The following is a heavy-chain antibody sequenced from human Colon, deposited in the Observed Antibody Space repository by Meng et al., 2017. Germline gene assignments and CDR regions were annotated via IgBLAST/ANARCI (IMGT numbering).Heavy chain of an antibody. Sequence: QLKEPGPVLVKHSGTRALTCTVSGDSISSDIWWSWVRQPPGKGLEWIGEVYHRGDTNYNPSLKSRVVISVDRSKNQFSLNLSSVTAADTAVYYCGRDQGRQLINHWGQGTLVTVSS. D-gene: IGHD1-1*01. CDR2: VYHRGDT. CDR1: GDSISSDIW. V-gene: IGHV4-4*02. CDR3: GRDQGRQLINH. J-gene: IGHJ4*02.